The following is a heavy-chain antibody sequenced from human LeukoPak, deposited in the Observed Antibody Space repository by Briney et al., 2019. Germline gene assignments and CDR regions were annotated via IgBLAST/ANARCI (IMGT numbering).Heavy chain of an antibody. V-gene: IGHV3-21*01. Sequence: GGSLRLSCVASVFTFSSYSMNWVRQAPGKGLEWVSSISSSSSYIYYADSVKGRFTISRDNAKNSLYLQMSSLRAEDTAVYYCARRYGGYSYGPPFDYWGQGTLVTVSS. CDR1: VFTFSSYS. CDR3: ARRYGGYSYGPPFDY. D-gene: IGHD5-18*01. CDR2: ISSSSSYI. J-gene: IGHJ4*02.